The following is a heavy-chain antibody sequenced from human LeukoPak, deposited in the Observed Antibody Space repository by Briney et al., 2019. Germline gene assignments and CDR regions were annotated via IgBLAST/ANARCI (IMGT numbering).Heavy chain of an antibody. CDR2: IFNDGSNQ. D-gene: IGHD4-11*01. CDR1: KFIFSHYG. J-gene: IGHJ4*02. V-gene: IGHV3-33*06. Sequence: GGSLRLSCAASKFIFSHYGMHWVRQAPGKGLEWVAVIFNDGSNQYYADSVKGRFTVSRDNSQNTLYLQMNSLRPEDTAVYYCAKDAERGFDYSNSLEKWGQGTLVPVSS. CDR3: AKDAERGFDYSNSLEK.